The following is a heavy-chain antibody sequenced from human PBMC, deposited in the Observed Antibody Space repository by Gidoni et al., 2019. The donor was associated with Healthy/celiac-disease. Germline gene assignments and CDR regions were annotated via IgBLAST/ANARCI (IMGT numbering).Heavy chain of an antibody. Sequence: QVQLQESGPGLVKPSETLSLTCTVSGGSISSYYWSWIRQPPGKGLEWIGYIYSSGSTNYNPSLKSRVTISVDTSKNQFSLKLSSVTAADTAVYYCARHRARIGDYYDSSGYYSNNDAFDIWGQGTMVTVSS. CDR3: ARHRARIGDYYDSSGYYSNNDAFDI. D-gene: IGHD3-22*01. J-gene: IGHJ3*02. CDR2: IYSSGST. CDR1: GGSISSYY. V-gene: IGHV4-59*08.